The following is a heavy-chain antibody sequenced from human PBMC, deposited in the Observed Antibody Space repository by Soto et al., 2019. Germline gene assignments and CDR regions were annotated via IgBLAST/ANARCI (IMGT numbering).Heavy chain of an antibody. J-gene: IGHJ4*02. Sequence: QVQLVESGGGVVQPGRSLRLSCAASGFTFSSYAMHWVRQAPGKGLEWVAVISYDGSNKYYADSVKGRFTISRDNSKNTLYLQMNSLRAEDTAVYYCARGWTAADQGGGYWGQGTLVTVSS. V-gene: IGHV3-30-3*01. CDR2: ISYDGSNK. D-gene: IGHD6-13*01. CDR3: ARGWTAADQGGGY. CDR1: GFTFSSYA.